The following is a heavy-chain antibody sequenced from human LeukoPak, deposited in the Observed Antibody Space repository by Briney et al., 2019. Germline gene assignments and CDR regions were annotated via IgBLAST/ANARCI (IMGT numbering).Heavy chain of an antibody. V-gene: IGHV3-48*01. J-gene: IGHJ4*02. CDR2: ISGRSSTK. CDR1: GFTFSSYS. D-gene: IGHD3-10*01. CDR3: ARVRLDSGTYSLYY. Sequence: PGGSLRLSCAASGFTFSSYSMNWVRQAPGKGLEWVSYISGRSSTKYYADSVKGRFTISRDNAENSLYLQMNSLRAEDTAVYYCARVRLDSGTYSLYYWGQGALVTVSS.